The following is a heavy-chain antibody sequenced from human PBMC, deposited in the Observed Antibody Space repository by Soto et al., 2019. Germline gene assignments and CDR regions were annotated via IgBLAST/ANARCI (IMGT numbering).Heavy chain of an antibody. V-gene: IGHV1-2*04. CDR2: INPNSGGT. D-gene: IGHD3-22*01. CDR1: GYTFTGYY. Sequence: VKVSCKASGYTFTGYYMHWVRQAPGQGLEWMGWINPNSGGTNYAQKFQGWVTMTRDTSISTAYMELSRLRSDDTAVYYCARESGYYYDSKSYYGMDVWGQGTTVTVSS. J-gene: IGHJ6*02. CDR3: ARESGYYYDSKSYYGMDV.